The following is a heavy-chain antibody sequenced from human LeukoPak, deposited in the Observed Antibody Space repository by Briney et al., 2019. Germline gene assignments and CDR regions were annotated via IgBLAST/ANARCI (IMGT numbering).Heavy chain of an antibody. Sequence: GGSLRPSCAASGFTFSSYGMHWVRQAPGKGLEWVTFIRYDVSNIYYADSVKGRFTTSRDNSKNTLYLQINSLRAEDTAVYYCAKGDDYGSGAMFDYWGQGTLVTVSS. V-gene: IGHV3-30*02. CDR1: GFTFSSYG. CDR2: IRYDVSNI. D-gene: IGHD3-10*01. J-gene: IGHJ4*02. CDR3: AKGDDYGSGAMFDY.